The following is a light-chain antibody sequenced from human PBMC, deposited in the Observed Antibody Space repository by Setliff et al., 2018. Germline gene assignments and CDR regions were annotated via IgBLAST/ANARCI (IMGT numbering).Light chain of an antibody. Sequence: ALTQPPSASGSPGQSVTISCTGTSSDVGSYNYVSWYQQHPGKAPKLMIYEVSKRPSGVPDRFSGSKSGNTASLTVSGLQAEDEADYYCSSYAGSNNPYVFGTGTKVTVL. V-gene: IGLV2-8*01. CDR1: SSDVGSYNY. J-gene: IGLJ1*01. CDR3: SSYAGSNNPYV. CDR2: EVS.